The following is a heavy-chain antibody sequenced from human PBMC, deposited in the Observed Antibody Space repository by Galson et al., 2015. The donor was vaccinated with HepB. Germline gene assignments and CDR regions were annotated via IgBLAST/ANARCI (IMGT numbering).Heavy chain of an antibody. CDR1: GFTFSSYS. J-gene: IGHJ4*02. D-gene: IGHD6-13*01. V-gene: IGHV3-48*01. CDR3: AREVIAAGTVRTLGY. CDR2: ISSSSSTI. Sequence: SLRLSCAASGFTFSSYSMNWVRQSPGKGLEWVSYISSSSSTIYYADSVKGRFTISRDNSKNTLYLQMNSLRAEDTAVYYCAREVIAAGTVRTLGYWGQGTLVTVSS.